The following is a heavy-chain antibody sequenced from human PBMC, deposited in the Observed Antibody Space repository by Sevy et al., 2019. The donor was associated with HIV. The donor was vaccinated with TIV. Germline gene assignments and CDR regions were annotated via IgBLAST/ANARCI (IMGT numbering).Heavy chain of an antibody. D-gene: IGHD3-3*01. CDR1: GGSISSYY. V-gene: IGHV4-59*01. J-gene: IGHJ6*02. Sequence: SETLSLTCTVSGGSISSYYWSWIRQPPGKGLEWIGYIYYSGSTNYNPSLKSRVTISVDTSKNQFSLKLSSVTAADPAVYYCARVVTIFGVVILDVWGQGTTVTVSS. CDR2: IYYSGST. CDR3: ARVVTIFGVVILDV.